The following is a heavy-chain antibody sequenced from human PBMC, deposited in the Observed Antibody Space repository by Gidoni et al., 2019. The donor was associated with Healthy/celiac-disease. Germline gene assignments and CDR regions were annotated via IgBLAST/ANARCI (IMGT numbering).Heavy chain of an antibody. V-gene: IGHV1-18*01. CDR1: GYTFTSYG. D-gene: IGHD6-19*01. CDR2: ISAYDGNT. CDR3: ARDPRGSIAVVHSYYFDY. Sequence: QVQLVQSGAEVQKPGASVKVSCKASGYTFTSYGISWVRQAPGQGLEWMGWISAYDGNTNYAQKLQGRVTMTTDTSTSTAYMELRSLRSDDTAVYYCARDPRGSIAVVHSYYFDYWGQGTLVTVSS. J-gene: IGHJ4*02.